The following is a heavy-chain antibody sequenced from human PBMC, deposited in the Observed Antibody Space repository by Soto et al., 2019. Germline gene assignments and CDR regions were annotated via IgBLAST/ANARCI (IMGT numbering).Heavy chain of an antibody. V-gene: IGHV4-34*01. CDR2: INHSGST. J-gene: IGHJ4*02. CDR3: AREVAKPFDY. D-gene: IGHD5-12*01. CDR1: GGSFSGYY. Sequence: SETLSLTCAVYGGSFSGYYWSWIRQPPGKGLEWIGEINHSGSTNYNPSLKSRVTISVETSKNQFSLKLSSVTAADTAVYYCAREVAKPFDYWGQGTLVTVS.